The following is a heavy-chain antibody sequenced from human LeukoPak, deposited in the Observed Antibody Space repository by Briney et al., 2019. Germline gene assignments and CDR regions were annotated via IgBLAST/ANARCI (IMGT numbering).Heavy chain of an antibody. CDR3: ANQVLPFDY. CDR2: ISSSGSTI. CDR1: GFTFSSYE. Sequence: GRSLRLSCAASGFTFSSYEMNWVRQAPGKGLEWVSYISSSGSTIYYADSVKGRFTISRDNSKNTLYLQMNSLRAEDTAVYYCANQVLPFDYWGQGTLVTVSS. J-gene: IGHJ4*02. D-gene: IGHD2-8*02. V-gene: IGHV3-48*03.